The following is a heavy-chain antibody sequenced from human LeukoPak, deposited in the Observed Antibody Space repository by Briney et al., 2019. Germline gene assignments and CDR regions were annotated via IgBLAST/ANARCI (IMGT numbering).Heavy chain of an antibody. CDR2: INPNSGGT. CDR3: ARVGGYGDYLDAFDI. D-gene: IGHD4-17*01. J-gene: IGHJ3*02. CDR1: GYTFTGYY. V-gene: IGHV1-2*02. Sequence: ASVKVSCKASGYTFTGYYMHWVRQAPGQGLEWMGWINPNSGGTNYAQKFQGRVTMTRDTSISTAYMELSRLGSDDTAVYYCARVGGYGDYLDAFDIWSQGTMVTVSS.